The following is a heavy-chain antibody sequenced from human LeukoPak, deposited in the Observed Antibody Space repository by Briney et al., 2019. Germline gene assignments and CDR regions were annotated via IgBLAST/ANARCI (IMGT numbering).Heavy chain of an antibody. Sequence: GGSLRLSCAASGFSFSGYGMHWVRQAPGKGLEWVAFIHYDGARSYYADSVKGRFTISRDNSRDTLYLQMNSLRPEDTAVYYCAKAIWVAATSSWFCLDYWGQGTLVTVSS. CDR3: AKAIWVAATSSWFCLDY. CDR2: IHYDGARS. D-gene: IGHD3-10*01. V-gene: IGHV3-30*02. CDR1: GFSFSGYG. J-gene: IGHJ4*02.